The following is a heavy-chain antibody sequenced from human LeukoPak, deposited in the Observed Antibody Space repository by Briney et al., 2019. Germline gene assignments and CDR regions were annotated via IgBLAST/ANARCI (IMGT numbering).Heavy chain of an antibody. CDR2: ISDSGST. Sequence: PSETLSLTCTVSSGSISSSYWSWIRQSPGKGLQWIGYISDSGSTSYNPSLKSRVTISLDRSKNQFSLKLSSVTAADTAVYYCARVHYDVSNGYYYFDSWGQGTLVTVSS. CDR1: SGSISSSY. V-gene: IGHV4-59*08. J-gene: IGHJ4*02. CDR3: ARVHYDVSNGYYYFDS. D-gene: IGHD3-3*01.